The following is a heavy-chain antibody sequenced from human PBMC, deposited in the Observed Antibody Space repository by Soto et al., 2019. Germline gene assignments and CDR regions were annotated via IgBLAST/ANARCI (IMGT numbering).Heavy chain of an antibody. D-gene: IGHD3-16*01. CDR1: GFSLSTSGVG. CDR2: IYWDDAK. V-gene: IGHV2-5*02. CDR3: AHKGGGDRILDY. J-gene: IGHJ4*02. Sequence: QITLKESGPTLVKPTQTLTLTCTFSGFSLSTSGVGVGWIRQPPGKALEWLALIYWDDAKHYSPSLKSRLTITKDPSKNQVVHKMTNMDPVDTATYYCAHKGGGDRILDYWGQGTLVTVSS.